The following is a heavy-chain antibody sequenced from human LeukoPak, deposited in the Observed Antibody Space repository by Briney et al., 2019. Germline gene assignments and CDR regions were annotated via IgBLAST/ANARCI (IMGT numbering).Heavy chain of an antibody. Sequence: PSETLSLTCTVSGGSFSSGSYYWSWIRQPPGKGLEWIGEINHSGSTNYNPSLKSRVTISVDTSKNQFSLKLSSVTAADTAVYYCAAPGGPTTVTKSKPNYYYYGMDVWGQGTTVTVSS. CDR2: INHSGST. CDR1: GGSFSSGSYY. J-gene: IGHJ6*02. V-gene: IGHV4-39*07. CDR3: AAPGGPTTVTKSKPNYYYYGMDV. D-gene: IGHD4-17*01.